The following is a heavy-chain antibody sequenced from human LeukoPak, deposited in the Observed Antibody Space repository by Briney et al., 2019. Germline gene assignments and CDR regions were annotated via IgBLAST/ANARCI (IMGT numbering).Heavy chain of an antibody. J-gene: IGHJ5*01. V-gene: IGHV3-7*01. Sequence: GGSLRLSCAASGFTFSSYWMNWVRQAPGKGLEWVANIKRDGSEKNYVDSVKGRFSISRDNAKNSLYLQMDSLRAEDTAVYYCAKEGAYPIITYDSWGQGALVTVSS. CDR1: GFTFSSYW. D-gene: IGHD3-10*01. CDR2: IKRDGSEK. CDR3: AKEGAYPIITYDS.